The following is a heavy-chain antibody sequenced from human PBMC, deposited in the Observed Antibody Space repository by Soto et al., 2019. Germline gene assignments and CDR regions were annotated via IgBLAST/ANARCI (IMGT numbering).Heavy chain of an antibody. CDR2: ISYSGST. CDR3: ARNWFSVVGRYHFDH. V-gene: IGHV4-59*01. J-gene: IGHJ4*01. Sequence: QVQLQESGPGLVKPSETLSLTCTISGGSISTYFWSWIRQPPGKGLEWMGSISYSGSTDYSPSLNSRVTTSLDTSKNQLYLKLNSVSAADTAIYYCARNWFSVVGRYHFDHWGHGILLTVSS. D-gene: IGHD6-19*01. CDR1: GGSISTYF.